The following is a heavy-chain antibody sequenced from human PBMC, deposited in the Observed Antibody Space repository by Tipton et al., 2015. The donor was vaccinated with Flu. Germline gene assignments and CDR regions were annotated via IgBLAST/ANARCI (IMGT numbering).Heavy chain of an antibody. CDR2: IYYDGST. J-gene: IGHJ4*02. CDR1: GGSISSSSYY. V-gene: IGHV4-39*07. D-gene: IGHD3-10*01. CDR3: ARDRGWPASLDY. Sequence: TLSLTCTVSGGSISSSSYYWGWIRQPPGKGLEWIGSIYYDGSTSYNPSLQSRVTISVDTSRNQFSLNLKSVTAADTAVYYCARDRGWPASLDYWGQGILVTVSS.